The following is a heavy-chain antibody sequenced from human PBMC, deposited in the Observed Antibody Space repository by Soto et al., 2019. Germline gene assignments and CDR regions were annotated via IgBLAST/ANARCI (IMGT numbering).Heavy chain of an antibody. D-gene: IGHD2-21*01. CDR2: LNPGNGNT. CDR1: GYTFTNYA. Sequence: QVQLVQSGAEVKEPGASVKVSCRASGYTFTNYAIHWVRQAPGQRLEWMGWLNPGNGNTKYPQKLQGRVTITRDTSASTAYMFLSSLRSEDTAVYYCARDQVIPYCGGDCYSDWYFDLWGRGTLVTVSS. CDR3: ARDQVIPYCGGDCYSDWYFDL. J-gene: IGHJ2*01. V-gene: IGHV1-3*01.